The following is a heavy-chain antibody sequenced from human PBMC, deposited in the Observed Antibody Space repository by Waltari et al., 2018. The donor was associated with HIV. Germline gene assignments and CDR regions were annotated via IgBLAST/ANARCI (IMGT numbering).Heavy chain of an antibody. J-gene: IGHJ6*02. Sequence: EVQLVESGGGLVQPGGSLRLSCAASGFPFSGYWMHWVRQAPGKGLVWVSLINSDESRTTYAESVRGRFTISRDNANNTLFLLMNSLRPEDTAVYYCARDWRQPRGVYYGMDVWGQWTTVTVSS. V-gene: IGHV3-74*01. CDR3: ARDWRQPRGVYYGMDV. CDR1: GFPFSGYW. CDR2: INSDESRT. D-gene: IGHD5-18*01.